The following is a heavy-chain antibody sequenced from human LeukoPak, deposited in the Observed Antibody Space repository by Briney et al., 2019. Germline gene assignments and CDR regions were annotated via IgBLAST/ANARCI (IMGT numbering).Heavy chain of an antibody. D-gene: IGHD3-10*01. CDR3: ARETMVRGVIRY. CDR2: IYTSGST. Sequence: SETLSLTCTVSGDSISAYYWSWIRQPAGKGLEWIGRIYTSGSTNYNPSLKSRVTISVDTSKNQFSLKLSSVTAADTAVYYCARETMVRGVIRYWGQGTLVTVSS. J-gene: IGHJ4*02. CDR1: GDSISAYY. V-gene: IGHV4-4*07.